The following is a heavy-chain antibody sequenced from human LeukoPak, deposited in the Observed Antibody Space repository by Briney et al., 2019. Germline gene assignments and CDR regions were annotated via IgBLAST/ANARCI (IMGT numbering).Heavy chain of an antibody. D-gene: IGHD3-22*01. CDR1: GGSISSSNW. V-gene: IGHV4-4*02. Sequence: ASETLSLTCAVSGGSISSSNWWSWVRQPPGKGLEWIGEIYHSGSTNYNPSLKSRVTISVDKSKNQSSLKLSSVTAADTAVYYCARKSYYYDSSGYYTFDYWGQGTLVTVSS. CDR2: IYHSGST. J-gene: IGHJ4*02. CDR3: ARKSYYYDSSGYYTFDY.